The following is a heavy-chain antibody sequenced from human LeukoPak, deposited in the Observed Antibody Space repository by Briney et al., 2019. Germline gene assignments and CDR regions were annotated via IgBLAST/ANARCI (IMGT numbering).Heavy chain of an antibody. D-gene: IGHD5-18*01. CDR2: IYYSGST. V-gene: IGHV4-31*03. CDR1: GGSISSGGYY. J-gene: IGHJ6*02. CDR3: ASGYSYGYLYGMDV. Sequence: PSETLSLTCTVSGGSISSGGYYWSWIRQHPGKGLEWIGYIYYSGSTYYNPSLKSRVTVSVDTSKNQFSLKLSSVTAADTAVYYCASGYSYGYLYGMDVWGQGATVTVSS.